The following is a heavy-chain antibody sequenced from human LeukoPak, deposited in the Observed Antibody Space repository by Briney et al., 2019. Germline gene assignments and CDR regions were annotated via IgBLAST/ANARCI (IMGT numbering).Heavy chain of an antibody. CDR1: GGSFSGYY. J-gene: IGHJ6*03. D-gene: IGHD3-3*01. CDR2: INHRGST. CDR3: ARGHDFGVVSYYYYMDV. V-gene: IGHV4-34*01. Sequence: SETLSLTCAVYGGSFSGYYWSWIRQPPGKGLEWIGEINHRGSTNYNPSLKSRVTVSLDTSKNQFSLKLSSVTAADTAVYYCARGHDFGVVSYYYYMDVWGKGTTVTVSS.